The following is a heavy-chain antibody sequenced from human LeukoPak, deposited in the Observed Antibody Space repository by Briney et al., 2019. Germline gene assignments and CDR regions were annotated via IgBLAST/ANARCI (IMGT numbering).Heavy chain of an antibody. CDR3: AREEVPQVFDI. Sequence: SETLSLTCTVSGGSISTYYWSWIRQPPGKGLEYIGHIYYSGSTNYNPSLKSRVTMSLDTSKNQFSLKLSSVTSAYTAVYYCAREEVPQVFDIWGQGTMVTVSS. V-gene: IGHV4-59*01. CDR2: IYYSGST. J-gene: IGHJ3*02. CDR1: GGSISTYY.